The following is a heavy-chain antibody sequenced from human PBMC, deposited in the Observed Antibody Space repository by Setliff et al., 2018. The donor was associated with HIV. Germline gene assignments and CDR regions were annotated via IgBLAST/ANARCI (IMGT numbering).Heavy chain of an antibody. CDR1: GFTFSGAW. CDR2: IKQDGSEK. CDR3: ARALQGSRRDPDY. Sequence: GGSLRLSCGASGFTFSGAWMSWFRQAPGKGLEWVANIKQDGSEKYYIDSVKGRFTISRDNAKNSLYLQMNSLRAEDTALYYCARALQGSRRDPDYWGQGTLVTVSS. J-gene: IGHJ4*02. D-gene: IGHD3-10*01. V-gene: IGHV3-7*03.